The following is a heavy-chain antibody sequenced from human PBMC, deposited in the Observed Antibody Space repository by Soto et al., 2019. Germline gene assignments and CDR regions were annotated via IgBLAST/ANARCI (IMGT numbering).Heavy chain of an antibody. J-gene: IGHJ5*02. CDR3: ARALAAYGDLDL. D-gene: IGHD3-10*01. Sequence: DVQLVQSGGGVVKPGGSLRLSCAASGFTFSNAWMNWVRQAPGKGPEWVGRIKSNVDGGKADYAAPVAGRFIISRDNPKSTVSLQMNTLGAEDTGVYYCARALAAYGDLDLWGRGTLV. CDR1: GFTFSNAW. V-gene: IGHV3-15*01. CDR2: IKSNVDGGKA.